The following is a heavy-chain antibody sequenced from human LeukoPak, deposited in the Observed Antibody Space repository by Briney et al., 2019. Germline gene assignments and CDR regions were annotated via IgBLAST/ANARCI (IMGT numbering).Heavy chain of an antibody. Sequence: ASVKVSCKASGYTFTGYYMHWVRQAPGQGLEWMGWINPDSGVTNYAQRFQGRVTMTRDTSITTAYMELSRLRSDDTAVYYCARVGYYDILTGNPRFDPWGQGTLVTISS. CDR3: ARVGYYDILTGNPRFDP. V-gene: IGHV1-2*02. CDR1: GYTFTGYY. J-gene: IGHJ5*02. CDR2: INPDSGVT. D-gene: IGHD3-9*01.